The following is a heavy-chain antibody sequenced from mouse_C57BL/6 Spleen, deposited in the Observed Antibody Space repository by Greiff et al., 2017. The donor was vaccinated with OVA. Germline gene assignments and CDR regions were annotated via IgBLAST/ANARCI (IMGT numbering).Heavy chain of an antibody. J-gene: IGHJ1*03. CDR2: IDPSDSYT. D-gene: IGHD2-5*01. CDR3: ARYSNYPHWYFDV. V-gene: IGHV1-69*01. Sequence: VKLMESGAELVMPGASVKLSCKASGYTFTSYWMHWVKQRPGQGLEWIGEIDPSDSYTNYNQKFKGKSTLTVDKSSSTAYMQLSSLTSEDSAVYYCARYSNYPHWYFDVWGTGTTVTVSS. CDR1: GYTFTSYW.